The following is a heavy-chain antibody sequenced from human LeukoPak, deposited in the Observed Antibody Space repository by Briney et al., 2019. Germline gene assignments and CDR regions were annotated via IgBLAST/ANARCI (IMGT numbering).Heavy chain of an antibody. CDR3: ARGNTLAGLDY. V-gene: IGHV4-30-4*08. CDR1: GGSISSGDYY. Sequence: SETLSLTCTVSGGSISSGDYYWSWIRQPPGKGLEWIGYIYYSGSTYYNPSLKSRVTISVDTSKNQFSLKLSSVTAADTAVYYCARGNTLAGLDYWGQGTLVTVSS. CDR2: IYYSGST. J-gene: IGHJ4*02.